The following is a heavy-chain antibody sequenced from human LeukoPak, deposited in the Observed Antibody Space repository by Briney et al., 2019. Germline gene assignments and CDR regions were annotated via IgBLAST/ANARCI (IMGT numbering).Heavy chain of an antibody. D-gene: IGHD3-22*01. J-gene: IGHJ4*02. Sequence: SQTLSLICTVSGGSISSGGYYWSWIRQHPGTGLEWIGYIYYSGSTYYNPSLKSRVTISVDTSKNQFSLKLSSVTAADTAVYYCAVGITMTFDYWGQGTLVTVSS. CDR1: GGSISSGGYY. V-gene: IGHV4-31*03. CDR3: AVGITMTFDY. CDR2: IYYSGST.